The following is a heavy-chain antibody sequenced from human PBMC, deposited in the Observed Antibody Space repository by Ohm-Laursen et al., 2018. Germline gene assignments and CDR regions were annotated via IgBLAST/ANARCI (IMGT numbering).Heavy chain of an antibody. V-gene: IGHV3-23*01. CDR1: GFTFSNYA. D-gene: IGHD3/OR15-3a*01. J-gene: IGHJ1*01. CDR2: ISGSGLNT. Sequence: SLRLSCSASGFTFSNYAMSWVRQAPGKGLEFVSAISGSGLNTYYADSGKGRYTISRDNSKNTHYLQMNSLSAEDTAVYYCAQTWAEVGPRGEYFQHWGQGTLVTVSS. CDR3: AQTWAEVGPRGEYFQH.